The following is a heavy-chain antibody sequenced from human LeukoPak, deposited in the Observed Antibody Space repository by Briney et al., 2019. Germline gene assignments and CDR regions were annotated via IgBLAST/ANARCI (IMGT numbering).Heavy chain of an antibody. D-gene: IGHD4-17*01. CDR1: GYTFTSYA. CDR3: AMDNYGDYASRWFDP. J-gene: IGHJ5*02. V-gene: IGHV1-3*01. Sequence: ASVKVSCKASGYTFTSYAMHWVRQAPGQRLEWMGWINAGNGNTKYSQKFQGRVTITRDTSASTAYMELSSLRSEDTAMYYCAMDNYGDYASRWFDPWGQGTLVTVSS. CDR2: INAGNGNT.